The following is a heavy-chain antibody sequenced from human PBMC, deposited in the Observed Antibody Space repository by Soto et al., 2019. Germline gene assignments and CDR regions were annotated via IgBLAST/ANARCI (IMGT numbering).Heavy chain of an antibody. CDR2: IIPMFGTT. V-gene: IGHV1-69*18. J-gene: IGHJ6*02. CDR3: ARAAVLTFTRFYDVDV. Sequence: QVQLVQSGAEVKTPGSSVKVSCEASGGTFNSYSINWVRQAPGQGLEWMGRIIPMFGTTDYAHRFQGRVTFTADESTNTASMEVTNLTSEDTAVYYCARAAVLTFTRFYDVDVWGQGTTVTVSS. D-gene: IGHD6-13*01. CDR1: GGTFNSYS.